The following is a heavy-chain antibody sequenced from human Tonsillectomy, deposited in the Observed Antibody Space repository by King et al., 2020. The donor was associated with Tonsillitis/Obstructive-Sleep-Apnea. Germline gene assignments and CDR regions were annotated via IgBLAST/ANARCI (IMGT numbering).Heavy chain of an antibody. Sequence: QLVQSGAEVKKPGESLRISCKGSGYSFTSYWISWVRQMPGEGLDWMGRIDPSEAYTNYSPSFQGHVTISADKSISTAYLQWSSLKASDTAMYYCARLADTAMVNDYWGQGTLVTVSS. CDR2: IDPSEAYT. V-gene: IGHV5-10-1*01. CDR3: ARLADTAMVNDY. CDR1: GYSFTSYW. D-gene: IGHD5-18*01. J-gene: IGHJ4*02.